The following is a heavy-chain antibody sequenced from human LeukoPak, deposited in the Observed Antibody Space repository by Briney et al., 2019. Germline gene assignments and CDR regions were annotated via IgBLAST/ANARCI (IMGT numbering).Heavy chain of an antibody. V-gene: IGHV1-18*01. D-gene: IGHD3-22*01. Sequence: ASVKVSCKASGYTFTSYGISWVRQAPGQGLEWMGWISAYNGNTNYAQKLQGRVTLTTDTSTSTAYMELRSLRSDDTAVYYCARDYYYDSSGYFDYWGQGTLVTVSS. CDR2: ISAYNGNT. CDR3: ARDYYYDSSGYFDY. CDR1: GYTFTSYG. J-gene: IGHJ4*02.